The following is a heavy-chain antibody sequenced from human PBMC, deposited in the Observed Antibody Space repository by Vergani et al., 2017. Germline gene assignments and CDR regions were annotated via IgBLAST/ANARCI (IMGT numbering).Heavy chain of an antibody. CDR1: GGSISSSNW. Sequence: QVQLQESGPGLVKPSGTLSLTCAVSGGSISSSNWWSWVRQPPGKGLEWIGEIYHSGSTNYNPSLKSRVTISVDKSKNQFSLKLSSVTAADTAVYYCARDQDSVVVPAAIRTPYGMDVWGQGTTVTVSS. J-gene: IGHJ6*02. V-gene: IGHV4-4*02. CDR2: IYHSGST. CDR3: ARDQDSVVVPAAIRTPYGMDV. D-gene: IGHD2-2*02.